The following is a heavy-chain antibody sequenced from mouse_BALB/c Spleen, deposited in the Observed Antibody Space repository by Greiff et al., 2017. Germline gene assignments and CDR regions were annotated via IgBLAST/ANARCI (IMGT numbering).Heavy chain of an antibody. CDR1: GYTFTSYW. Sequence: VQLQQSGTVLARPGASVKMSCKASGYTFTSYWMHWVKQRPGQGLEWIGAIYPGNSDTSYNQKFKGKAKLTAVTSTSTAYMELSSLTNEDSAVYYCTREARAHYFDYWGQGTTLTVSS. J-gene: IGHJ2*01. CDR2: IYPGNSDT. V-gene: IGHV1-5*01. D-gene: IGHD3-1*01. CDR3: TREARAHYFDY.